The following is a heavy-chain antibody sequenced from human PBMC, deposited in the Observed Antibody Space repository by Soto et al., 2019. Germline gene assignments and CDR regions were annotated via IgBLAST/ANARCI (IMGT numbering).Heavy chain of an antibody. CDR1: GGTFSSYA. V-gene: IGHV1-69*01. J-gene: IGHJ6*02. Sequence: QVQLVQSGAEVKKPGSSVKVSCKASGGTFSSYAISWVRQAPGQRLEWMGGIIPIFGTAHYAQKFQGRVTITADESTSPAYMELSSLRSEDTAVYYCATSAAAGTWYYYYGMEVWGQGTTVTVSS. CDR2: IIPIFGTA. CDR3: ATSAAAGTWYYYYGMEV. D-gene: IGHD6-13*01.